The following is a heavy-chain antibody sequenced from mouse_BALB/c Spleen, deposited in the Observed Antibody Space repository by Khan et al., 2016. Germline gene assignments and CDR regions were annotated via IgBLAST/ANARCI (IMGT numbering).Heavy chain of an antibody. J-gene: IGHJ3*01. D-gene: IGHD2-3*01. V-gene: IGHV1S56*01. CDR1: GYAFTSYY. CDR2: NYPGDGMI. CDR3: ARVYDGYSAWFGY. Sequence: QVQLKQSGPELVKPGASVKMSCKASGYAFTSYYIHWVKQRPGQGLEWIGWNYPGDGMINYNEKFRGRTTLTADKSSSTAYMLLSSLTSEDSAIYFGARVYDGYSAWFGYWGQGTLVTVSA.